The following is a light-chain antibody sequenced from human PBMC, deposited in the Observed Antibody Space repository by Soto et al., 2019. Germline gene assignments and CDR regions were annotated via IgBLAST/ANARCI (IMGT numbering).Light chain of an antibody. CDR2: ATS. CDR3: QQSYRTPFT. CDR1: QRINNY. Sequence: DIQLTQSPSSLSASVGDRVTITCRTSQRINNYLNWYQHIPGKAPRLLIYATSTLQRGVPPRFRGGGSGTLFTLTISSLQPEDFATYYCQQSYRTPFTFGPGTTADI. V-gene: IGKV1-39*01. J-gene: IGKJ3*01.